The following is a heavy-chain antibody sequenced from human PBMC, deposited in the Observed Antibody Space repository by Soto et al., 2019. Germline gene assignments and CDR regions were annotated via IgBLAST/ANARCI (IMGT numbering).Heavy chain of an antibody. Sequence: QVQLQESGPGLVKPSETLSLTCTVSGGSISSYYWSWIRQPAGKGLEWIGRIYTSGSTNYNPSLKSRVTRSVDTSKTQFSLKLSSVTAADTAVYYCARELTTETIAGWFDPWGQGTLVTVSS. CDR3: ARELTTETIAGWFDP. D-gene: IGHD4-4*01. CDR1: GGSISSYY. J-gene: IGHJ5*02. CDR2: IYTSGST. V-gene: IGHV4-4*07.